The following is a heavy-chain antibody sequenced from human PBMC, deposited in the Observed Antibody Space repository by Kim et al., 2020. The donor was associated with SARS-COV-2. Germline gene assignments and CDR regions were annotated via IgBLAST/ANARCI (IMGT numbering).Heavy chain of an antibody. V-gene: IGHV3-33*01. D-gene: IGHD2-15*01. Sequence: GGSLRLSCAASGFTFSSYGMHWVRQAPGKGLEWVAVIWYDGSNKYYADSVKGRFTISRDNSKNTLYLQMNSLRAEDTAVYYCARVLAALVGFRYYYYGMDICGQGATVTVSS. J-gene: IGHJ6*02. CDR3: ARVLAALVGFRYYYYGMDI. CDR1: GFTFSSYG. CDR2: IWYDGSNK.